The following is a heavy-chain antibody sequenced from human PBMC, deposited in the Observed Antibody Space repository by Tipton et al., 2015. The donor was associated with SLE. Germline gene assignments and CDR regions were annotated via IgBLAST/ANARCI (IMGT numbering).Heavy chain of an antibody. CDR1: GFTIGIYA. J-gene: IGHJ6*02. Sequence: GSLRLSCLASGFTIGIYAMSWVRQAPGKGLEWVSAISGRYGEPEYADSVKGRFTISRDNSKNTLYLQLNSLRAEDTAVYYCARTVSNYYGMDVWGQGTTVTVSS. V-gene: IGHV3-23*01. CDR3: ARTVSNYYGMDV. CDR2: ISGRYGEP.